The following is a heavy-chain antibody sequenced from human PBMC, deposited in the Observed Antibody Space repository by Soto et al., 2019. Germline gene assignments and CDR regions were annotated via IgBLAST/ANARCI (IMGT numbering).Heavy chain of an antibody. CDR3: ARHPDSSGYSLGFFYFDY. CDR2: IYYSGST. J-gene: IGHJ4*02. D-gene: IGHD3-22*01. CDR1: GGSISSSSYY. V-gene: IGHV4-39*01. Sequence: SETLSLTCTVSGGSISSSSYYWGWIRQPPGKGLEWIGSIYYSGSTYYNPSLKSRVTISVDTSKNQFSLKLSSVTAADTAVYYCARHPDSSGYSLGFFYFDYWGQGTLVTVSS.